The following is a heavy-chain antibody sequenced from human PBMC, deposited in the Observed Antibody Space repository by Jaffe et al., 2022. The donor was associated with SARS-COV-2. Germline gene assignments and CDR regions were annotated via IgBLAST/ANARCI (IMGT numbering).Heavy chain of an antibody. V-gene: IGHV3-23*01. J-gene: IGHJ5*02. CDR1: GFTFSSYA. CDR3: AKDLQGGVLEWLSPNWFDP. D-gene: IGHD3-3*01. CDR2: ISGSGGST. Sequence: EVQLLESGGGLVQPGGSLRLSCAASGFTFSSYAMSWVRQAPGKGLEWVSAISGSGGSTYYADSVKGRFTISRDNSKNTLYLQMNSLRAEDTAVYYCAKDLQGGVLEWLSPNWFDPWGQGTLVTVSS.